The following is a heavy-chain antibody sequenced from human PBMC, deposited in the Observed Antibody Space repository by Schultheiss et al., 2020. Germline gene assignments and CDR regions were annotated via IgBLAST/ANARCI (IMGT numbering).Heavy chain of an antibody. CDR3: AHRSLASGNYWDSGYFDF. CDR1: DGSISSNNW. D-gene: IGHD1-7*01. Sequence: ETLSLTCAVSDGSISSNNWWSWVRQPPGKALEWLAHIFSNDDKSYSTSLKSRLTVSMDTSKNQVVLTMTNMDPVDTATYYCAHRSLASGNYWDSGYFDFWGQGALVTVSS. J-gene: IGHJ4*02. V-gene: IGHV2-26*01. CDR2: IFSNDDK.